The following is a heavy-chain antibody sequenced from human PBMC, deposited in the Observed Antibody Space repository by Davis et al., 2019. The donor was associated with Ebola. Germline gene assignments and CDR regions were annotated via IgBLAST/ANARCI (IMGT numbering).Heavy chain of an antibody. Sequence: GESLKISCAASGFTFSSYWMSWVRQAPGKGLEWVANIKQDGSEKYYVDSVKGRFTISRDNAKNSLYLQMNSLRAEDTAVYYCARDAGLIQLWSHANYFDYWGQGTLVTVSS. CDR3: ARDAGLIQLWSHANYFDY. V-gene: IGHV3-7*03. CDR2: IKQDGSEK. J-gene: IGHJ4*02. D-gene: IGHD5-18*01. CDR1: GFTFSSYW.